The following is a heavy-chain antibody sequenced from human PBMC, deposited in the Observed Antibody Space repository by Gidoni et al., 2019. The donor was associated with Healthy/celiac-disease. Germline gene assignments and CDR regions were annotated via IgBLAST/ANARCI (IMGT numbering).Heavy chain of an antibody. V-gene: IGHV4-39*01. Sequence: QLQLQESGSGLVKPSETLSLTCPVSGGSISSSSYYWGWVRQPPGKGLEWIGSIYYSGSTYYNPSLKSRVTISVDTSKNQFSLKLSSVTAADTAVYYCARLIEDYYYYMDVWGKGTTVTVSS. CDR3: ARLIEDYYYYMDV. J-gene: IGHJ6*03. CDR2: IYYSGST. CDR1: GGSISSSSYY.